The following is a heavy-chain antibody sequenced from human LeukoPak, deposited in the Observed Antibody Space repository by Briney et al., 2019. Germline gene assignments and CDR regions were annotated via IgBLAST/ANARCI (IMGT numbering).Heavy chain of an antibody. CDR1: GFTFSSYG. D-gene: IGHD2-15*01. CDR2: ISGSGGST. Sequence: PGGSLRLSCAASGFTFSSYGMSWVRQAPGKGLEWVSAISGSGGSTYYADSVKGRFTISRDNSKNTLYLQMNSLRAEDTAVYYCARIGSGGYYMDVWGKGTTLTISS. CDR3: ARIGSGGYYMDV. J-gene: IGHJ6*03. V-gene: IGHV3-23*01.